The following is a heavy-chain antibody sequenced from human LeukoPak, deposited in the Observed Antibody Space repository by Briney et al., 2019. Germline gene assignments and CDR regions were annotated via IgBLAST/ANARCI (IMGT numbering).Heavy chain of an antibody. CDR2: ISSSSSYI. J-gene: IGHJ4*02. CDR3: ARAIAARSTFDY. Sequence: GGSLRLSCAASGFTFSSYSMNWVRQAPGKGLEWVSSISSSSSYIYYADSVKGRFTISRDNAKNSPYLQMNSLRAEDTAVYYCARAIAARSTFDYWGQGTLVTVSS. V-gene: IGHV3-21*01. CDR1: GFTFSSYS. D-gene: IGHD6-6*01.